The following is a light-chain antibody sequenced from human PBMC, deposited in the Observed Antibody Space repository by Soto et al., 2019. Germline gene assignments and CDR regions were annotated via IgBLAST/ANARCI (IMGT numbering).Light chain of an antibody. CDR2: DHN. CDR3: GTWDTSLSAGV. J-gene: IGLJ3*02. V-gene: IGLV1-51*01. Sequence: QSVLTQPPSVSAAPGQKVTISCYGSSSNIGNNYVTWYQQVPGTAPKLLIYDHNKRPSGIPDRFSGSKSGTSATLGITGLQTGDEADYYCGTWDTSLSAGVFGGGTKLTVL. CDR1: SSNIGNNY.